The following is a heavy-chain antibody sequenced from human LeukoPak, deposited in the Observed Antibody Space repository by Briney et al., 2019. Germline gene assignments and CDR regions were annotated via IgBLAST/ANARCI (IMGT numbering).Heavy chain of an antibody. CDR3: TRESGSYHGNDY. CDR1: GYTFTGYY. Sequence: ASVKVSCKASGYTFTGYYIHWVRQAPGQGLEWMGRINPNNGATNYAQKFQGRVTITGDTSISTAYMELSSLRSDDTAVYYCTRESGSYHGNDYWGQGTLVTVSS. V-gene: IGHV1-2*06. J-gene: IGHJ4*02. D-gene: IGHD1-26*01. CDR2: INPNNGAT.